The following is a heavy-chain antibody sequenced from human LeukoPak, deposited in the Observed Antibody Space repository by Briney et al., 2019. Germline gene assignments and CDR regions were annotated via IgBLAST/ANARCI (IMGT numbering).Heavy chain of an antibody. Sequence: ASVKVSCKASGGTFSSYAISWVRQAPGQGLEWMGRIIPIFGTANYAQKFQGRVTITADKSTSTAYMELSSLRSEDTAVYYCASLGYCSSTSCYFFDYWGQGTLVTVSS. D-gene: IGHD2-2*01. CDR3: ASLGYCSSTSCYFFDY. CDR2: IIPIFGTA. V-gene: IGHV1-69*06. J-gene: IGHJ4*02. CDR1: GGTFSSYA.